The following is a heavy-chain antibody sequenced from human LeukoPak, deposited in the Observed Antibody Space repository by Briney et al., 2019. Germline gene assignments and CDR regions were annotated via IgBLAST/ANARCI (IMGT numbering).Heavy chain of an antibody. D-gene: IGHD2-2*01. J-gene: IGHJ4*02. CDR1: GFTFSSYW. CDR3: ARDQDVYCSSTSCYSYSRVFDY. V-gene: IGHV3-7*01. Sequence: GGSLRLSCAASGFTFSSYWMSWVRQAPGKGLEWVANIKQDGSEKYYVDSVKGRFTISRDNAKNSLYLQMNSLRTEDTAVYYCARDQDVYCSSTSCYSYSRVFDYWGQGTLATVSS. CDR2: IKQDGSEK.